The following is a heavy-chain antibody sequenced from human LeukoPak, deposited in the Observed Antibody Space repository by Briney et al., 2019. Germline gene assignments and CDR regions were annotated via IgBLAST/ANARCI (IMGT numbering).Heavy chain of an antibody. CDR2: IIPILGIA. V-gene: IGHV1-69*04. CDR3: ARTSLDEATIF. J-gene: IGHJ4*02. CDR1: GGTLSSYA. D-gene: IGHD5-24*01. Sequence: SVKVSCKASGGTLSSYAISWVRQAPGQGLEWMGRIIPILGIANYAQKFQGRVTITADKSTSTAYMELSSLRSEDTAVYYCARTSLDEATIFWGQGTLVTVSS.